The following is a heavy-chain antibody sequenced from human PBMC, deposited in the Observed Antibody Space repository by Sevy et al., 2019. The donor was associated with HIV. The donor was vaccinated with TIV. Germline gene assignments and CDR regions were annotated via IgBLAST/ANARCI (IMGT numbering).Heavy chain of an antibody. Sequence: GESLKISCAASGFTFSDYYMSWIRQAPGKGLEWVSYISSSGSTIYHADSVKGRFTISRDNAKNSLYLQMNSLRAEDTAVYYCARSGQQLVRGMDVWGQGTTVTVSS. CDR3: ARSGQQLVRGMDV. D-gene: IGHD6-13*01. CDR2: ISSSGSTI. V-gene: IGHV3-11*01. CDR1: GFTFSDYY. J-gene: IGHJ6*02.